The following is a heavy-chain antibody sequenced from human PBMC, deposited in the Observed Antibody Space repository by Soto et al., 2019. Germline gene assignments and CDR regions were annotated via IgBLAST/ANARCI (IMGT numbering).Heavy chain of an antibody. CDR2: ISTTSSSI. J-gene: IGHJ4*02. CDR3: ARKGVAFDY. V-gene: IGHV3-48*02. Sequence: GWSLRLSCASSVFTFISYSMNWVRQAPGKGLEWISYISTTSSSIYYADSVKGRFTVSRDNAKNSLFLQMNSLRDEDTAVYYCARKGVAFDYWGQGALVTVSS. D-gene: IGHD3-3*01. CDR1: VFTFISYS.